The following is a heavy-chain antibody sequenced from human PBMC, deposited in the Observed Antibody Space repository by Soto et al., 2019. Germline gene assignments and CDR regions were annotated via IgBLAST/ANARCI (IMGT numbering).Heavy chain of an antibody. D-gene: IGHD3-16*01. CDR1: GFTFSSYE. V-gene: IGHV3-48*03. J-gene: IGHJ4*03. Sequence: GGSLRLSCAAYGFTFSSYEMKWVSQAEGKGLGWVSYISSSGSSTYYADSVKLRLTISRHNALNSQYLQMNSLRAGDTAVYHCARDYESWGFDYWGQGTLVTVSS. CDR2: ISSSGSST. CDR3: ARDYESWGFDY.